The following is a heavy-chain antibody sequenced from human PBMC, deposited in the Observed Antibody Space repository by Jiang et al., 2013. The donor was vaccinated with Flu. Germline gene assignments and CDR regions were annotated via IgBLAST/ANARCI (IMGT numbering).Heavy chain of an antibody. J-gene: IGHJ4*02. CDR3: ASPLAGYSEFDY. CDR1: GFTFSSYS. V-gene: IGHV3-48*01. CDR2: ISSSSNTI. D-gene: IGHD2-15*01. Sequence: VQLLESGGGLVQPGGSLRLSCAASGFTFSSYSMNWVRQAPGKGLEWVSYISSSSNTIYYADSVKGRFTISRDNAKNSLYLQMNSLRAEDTAVYYCASPLAGYSEFDYWGQGTLVTVSS.